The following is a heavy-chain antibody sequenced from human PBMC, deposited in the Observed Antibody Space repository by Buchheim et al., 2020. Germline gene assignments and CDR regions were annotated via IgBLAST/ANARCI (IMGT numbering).Heavy chain of an antibody. CDR2: INKDGSEE. CDR1: GFAFSSYF. J-gene: IGHJ4*02. Sequence: EVQVVESGGGLVQPGGSLRLSCAVSGFAFSSYFMSWVRQAPEKGLEWVAKINKDGSEEYYLDSVKGRFAISRDNAKNSLYLQLNSLRVEDTAIYYCVRGGWFPDYWGQGTL. CDR3: VRGGWFPDY. D-gene: IGHD6-19*01. V-gene: IGHV3-7*01.